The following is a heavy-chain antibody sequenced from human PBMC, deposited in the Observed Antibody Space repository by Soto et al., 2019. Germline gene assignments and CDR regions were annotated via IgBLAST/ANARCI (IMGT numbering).Heavy chain of an antibody. Sequence: SETLSLTCTVSGGSISNSRYYWAWIRQPPGKGLEWIGYIYYSGSTNYNPSLKSRVTISVDTSKNQFSLRLSSVTAADTAVYYCARRYGGNLDYWGQGTLVT. J-gene: IGHJ4*02. CDR2: IYYSGST. CDR1: GGSISNSRYY. V-gene: IGHV4-61*05. CDR3: ARRYGGNLDY. D-gene: IGHD1-26*01.